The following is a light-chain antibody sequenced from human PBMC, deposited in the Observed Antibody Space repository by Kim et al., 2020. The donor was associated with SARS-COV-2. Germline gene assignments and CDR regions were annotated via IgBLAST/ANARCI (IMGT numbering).Light chain of an antibody. J-gene: IGKJ5*01. CDR3: LQHNSFTLT. CDR1: EGISNY. V-gene: IGKV1-17*03. CDR2: AAY. Sequence: AAVGDRVTNTGRAGEGISNYVAGFQQKPGKVPKRLIYAAYNLQNGVPSRFSGSGSGTEFTLTISSLYPEDCATDYCLQHNSFTLTFGQWTRLEIK.